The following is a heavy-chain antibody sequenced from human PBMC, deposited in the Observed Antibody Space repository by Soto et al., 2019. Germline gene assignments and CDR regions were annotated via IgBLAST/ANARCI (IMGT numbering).Heavy chain of an antibody. D-gene: IGHD2-2*01. CDR3: ARVLDCISTSCYVNWSDP. V-gene: IGHV1-69*13. CDR1: GGTFSSYA. Sequence: SVKVSCKASGGTFSSYAISWVLQAPGQGLEWMGGIIPIFGTANYAQKFQGRVTITADESTSTAYMELSSLRSEDTAVYYCARVLDCISTSCYVNWSDPWGQGTLVTVSS. CDR2: IIPIFGTA. J-gene: IGHJ5*02.